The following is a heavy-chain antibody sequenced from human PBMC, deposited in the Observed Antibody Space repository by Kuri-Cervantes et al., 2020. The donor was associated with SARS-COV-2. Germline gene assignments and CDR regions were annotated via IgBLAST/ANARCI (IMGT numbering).Heavy chain of an antibody. CDR3: ASKTPRSSSWTRWGTRGSGGEGDY. J-gene: IGHJ4*02. D-gene: IGHD6-13*01. CDR1: GFTVSSNY. V-gene: IGHV3-53*01. Sequence: GESLKISCAASGFTVSSNYMSWVRQAPGKGLEWVSVIYSGGSTYYADPVKGRFTISRDNSKNTLYLQMNSLRAEDTAVYYCASKTPRSSSWTRWGTRGSGGEGDYWGQGTLVTVSS. CDR2: IYSGGST.